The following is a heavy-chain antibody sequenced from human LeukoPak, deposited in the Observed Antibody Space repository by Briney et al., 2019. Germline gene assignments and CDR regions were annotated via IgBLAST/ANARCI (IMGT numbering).Heavy chain of an antibody. V-gene: IGHV4-59*01. J-gene: IGHJ4*02. CDR2: TSYSGGT. Sequence: SETLSLTCSVSGGSFSNFYWSWIRQPPGKGLEWIGFTSYSGGTNYNPSLKSRVAISVDKAKNQFSLKLISVTAADTAVYYCARGYFFADTGCYDDYWGQGTLVTVSP. CDR3: ARGYFFADTGCYDDY. D-gene: IGHD3-9*01. CDR1: GGSFSNFY.